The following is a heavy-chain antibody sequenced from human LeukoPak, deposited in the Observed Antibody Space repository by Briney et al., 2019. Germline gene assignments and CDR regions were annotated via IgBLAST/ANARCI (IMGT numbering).Heavy chain of an antibody. V-gene: IGHV1-24*01. CDR3: ATGIDSSGYSGVH. CDR2: FDPEDGET. J-gene: IGHJ4*02. CDR1: GYTLTELS. D-gene: IGHD3-22*01. Sequence: ASVKVSCKVSGYTLTELSMHWVRQAPGKGLEWMGGFDPEDGETIYAQKFQGRVTMTEDTSTDTAYMELNSLRSEDTAVYYCATGIDSSGYSGVHWGQGTLVTVSS.